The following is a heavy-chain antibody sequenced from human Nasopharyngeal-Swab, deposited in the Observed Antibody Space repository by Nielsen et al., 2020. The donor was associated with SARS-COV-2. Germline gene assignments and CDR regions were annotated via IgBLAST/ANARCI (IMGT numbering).Heavy chain of an antibody. D-gene: IGHD3-3*01. Sequence: ASVKVSCKASGYSFTSYDINWVRQATGQGLEWMGWMNPNSANTGCAQKFQGRVTMTRNTSISTAYMELSSLRAEDTAVYYCAKDRDYDFWSGYDISLLDVWGQGTTVTVSS. CDR3: AKDRDYDFWSGYDISLLDV. CDR1: GYSFTSYD. V-gene: IGHV1-8*01. CDR2: MNPNSANT. J-gene: IGHJ6*02.